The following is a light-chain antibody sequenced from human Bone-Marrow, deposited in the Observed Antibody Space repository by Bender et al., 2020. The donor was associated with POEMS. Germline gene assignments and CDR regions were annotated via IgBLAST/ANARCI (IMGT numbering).Light chain of an antibody. J-gene: IGLJ3*02. Sequence: QSVLTQPPSASGTPGQRVTISCSGGSSNIGAHAVNWYQHLPGTAPKLLIYSSHRRPSEVPDRFSGSRSGTSASLAISGLQSGDGAEYYCAVWDNSLNGGVFGGGTKLTVL. V-gene: IGLV1-44*01. CDR2: SSH. CDR3: AVWDNSLNGGV. CDR1: SSNIGAHA.